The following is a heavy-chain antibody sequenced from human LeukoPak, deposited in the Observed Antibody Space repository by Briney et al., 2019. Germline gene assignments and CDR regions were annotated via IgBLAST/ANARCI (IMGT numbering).Heavy chain of an antibody. J-gene: IGHJ3*02. Sequence: SETLSLTCTVSGGSISSGGYYWSWIRQPPGKGLEWIGYIYHSGSTYYNPSLKSRVTISVDRSKNQFSLTLSSVTAADTAVYYCARDRTFSGALDAFDIWGQGTMVTVSS. V-gene: IGHV4-30-2*01. D-gene: IGHD1-26*01. CDR1: GGSISSGGYY. CDR2: IYHSGST. CDR3: ARDRTFSGALDAFDI.